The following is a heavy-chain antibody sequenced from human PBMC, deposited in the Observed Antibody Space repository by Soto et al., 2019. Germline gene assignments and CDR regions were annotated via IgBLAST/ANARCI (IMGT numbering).Heavy chain of an antibody. CDR2: IYPGDSDT. J-gene: IGHJ3*02. Sequence: GESLKISCKVSGYSFTSYWIGWVRQMPGKGLEWMGIIYPGDSDTRYSPSFQGQVTISADKSISTAYLQWSSLKASDTAMYYCARSQSCSSTSCYTPRDAFDIWGQGTMVTVSS. V-gene: IGHV5-51*01. D-gene: IGHD2-2*02. CDR1: GYSFTSYW. CDR3: ARSQSCSSTSCYTPRDAFDI.